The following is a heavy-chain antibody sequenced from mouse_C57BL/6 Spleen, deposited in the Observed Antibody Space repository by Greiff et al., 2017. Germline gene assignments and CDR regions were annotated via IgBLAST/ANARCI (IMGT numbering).Heavy chain of an antibody. CDR2: ILPGSGST. D-gene: IGHD3-2*02. CDR1: GYTFTGYW. Sequence: VKLQQSGAELMKPGASVKLSCKATGYTFTGYWIEWVKQRPGHGREWIGEILPGSGSTNYNAKFKGKATFTADTSSNTAYMQLSSLTTEDSAIYYCARDETAQATAWFAYWGQGTLVTVSA. J-gene: IGHJ3*01. CDR3: ARDETAQATAWFAY. V-gene: IGHV1-9*01.